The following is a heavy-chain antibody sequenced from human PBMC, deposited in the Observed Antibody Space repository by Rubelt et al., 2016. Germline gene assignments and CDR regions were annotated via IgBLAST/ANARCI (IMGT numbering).Heavy chain of an antibody. CDR1: GGSISSSSYY. J-gene: IGHJ4*02. CDR3: AGGYSYGYYDD. Sequence: QLQLQESGPGLVKPSETLSLTCTVSGGSISSSSYYWGWIRQPPGKGLEWIGSIFYSGSTYYNPSLKSRVTISVDTAKNQFSLKLSSVTAEDTAVYYCAGGYSYGYYDDWGQGTLVTVSS. CDR2: IFYSGST. V-gene: IGHV4-39*07. D-gene: IGHD5-18*01.